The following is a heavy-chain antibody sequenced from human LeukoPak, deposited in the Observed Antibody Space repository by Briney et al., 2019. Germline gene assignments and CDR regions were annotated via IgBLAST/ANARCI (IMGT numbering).Heavy chain of an antibody. V-gene: IGHV3-9*01. CDR1: GFTFDDYA. J-gene: IGHJ4*02. CDR3: AKADWGR. Sequence: PGRSLRLSCAASGFTFDDYAMHWVRQAPGKGLEWVSGISWNSGSIGYADSVKGRFTFSRDNAKNSLYLQMNSLRAEDTALYYCAKADWGRWGQGTLVTVSS. D-gene: IGHD7-27*01. CDR2: ISWNSGSI.